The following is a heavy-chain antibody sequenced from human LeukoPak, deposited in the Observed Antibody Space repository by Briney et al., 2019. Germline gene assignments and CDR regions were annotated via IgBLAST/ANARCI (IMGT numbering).Heavy chain of an antibody. CDR1: GYTFTGYY. Sequence: GASVKVSCKASGYTFTGYYMHWVRQAPGQGLEWMGWINPNSGGTNYAQKFQGRVTMTRDRSISTAYMELSRLRSDDTAVYYCARVSLLNYGDYGPFDYWGQGTLVTVSS. CDR3: ARVSLLNYGDYGPFDY. D-gene: IGHD4-17*01. V-gene: IGHV1-2*02. J-gene: IGHJ4*02. CDR2: INPNSGGT.